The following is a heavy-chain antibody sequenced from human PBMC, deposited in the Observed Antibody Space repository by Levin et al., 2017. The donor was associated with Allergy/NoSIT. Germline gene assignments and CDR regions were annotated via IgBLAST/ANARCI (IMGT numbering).Heavy chain of an antibody. D-gene: IGHD3/OR15-3a*01. CDR3: AKVGLDRIPFEARTVDKGVAY. Sequence: PGGSLRLSCVGSDFNFQSYAMSWVRQAPRRGLEWVSTISGSGTTTHYADSVRGRFIVSRDNNKWTLYLQLQNLRAEDSAVYYCAKVGLDRIPFEARTVDKGVAYWGQGTLVTVSS. CDR2: ISGSGTTT. V-gene: IGHV3-23*01. CDR1: DFNFQSYA. J-gene: IGHJ4*02.